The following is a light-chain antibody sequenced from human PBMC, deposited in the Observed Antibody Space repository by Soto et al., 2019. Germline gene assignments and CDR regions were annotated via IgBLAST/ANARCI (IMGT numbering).Light chain of an antibody. CDR3: QSYDRRLTGSVI. V-gene: IGLV1-40*01. CDR2: GNT. CDR1: SSNIGANYD. J-gene: IGLJ2*01. Sequence: QSVLTQPPSVSGAPGQRVTISCTGSSSNIGANYDVHWYQQLPGTAPKLLIYGNTNRPSGVPDRFSGSKSGTSASLTIAGLQAEDAADYYCQSYDRRLTGSVIFGGGTKVTVL.